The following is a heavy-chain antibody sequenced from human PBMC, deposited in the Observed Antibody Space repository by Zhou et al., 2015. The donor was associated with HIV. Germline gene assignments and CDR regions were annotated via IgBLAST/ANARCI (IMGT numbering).Heavy chain of an antibody. CDR2: IHGTWLQ. V-gene: IGHV3-11*06. J-gene: IGHJ4*02. CDR1: GFTFSDHW. CDR3: AEGTTGGSL. D-gene: IGHD1-1*01. Sequence: QVQLVESGGELVKPGGSLRLSCTASGFTFSDHWMGWIRQAPGKGLEWVSHIHGTWLQMYYADSVEGRFTISRDNAKNSLYLQMNSLRAEDTAMYYCAEGTTGGSLWGQGTLVTVSS.